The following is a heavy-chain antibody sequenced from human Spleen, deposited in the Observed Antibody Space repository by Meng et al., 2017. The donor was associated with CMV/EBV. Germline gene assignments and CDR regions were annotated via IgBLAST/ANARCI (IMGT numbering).Heavy chain of an antibody. Sequence: GESLKISCAASGFTFEDYGMSWVRQAPGKGLEWVANIKQDGSEKYYVDSVKGRFTISRDNAKNSLYLQMNSLRAEDTAVYYCAREPYYYGSGTLYYYYGMDVWGQGTTVTVSS. CDR3: AREPYYYGSGTLYYYYGMDV. V-gene: IGHV3-7*01. CDR1: GFTFEDYG. D-gene: IGHD3-10*01. J-gene: IGHJ6*02. CDR2: IKQDGSEK.